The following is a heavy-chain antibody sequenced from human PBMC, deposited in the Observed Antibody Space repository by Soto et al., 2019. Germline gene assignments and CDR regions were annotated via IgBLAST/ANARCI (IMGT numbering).Heavy chain of an antibody. CDR2: ISSGSSYI. Sequence: PGGSLRLSCAASGFTFSTYTMNWVRQAPGKGLEWISSISSGSSYIYYAGSVKGRFTISRDNAKNSLYLQMNSLRDEDTAVYYCARRGYNYGYGDYYGMDVWGQGTTVTVSS. D-gene: IGHD5-18*01. CDR1: GFTFSTYT. CDR3: ARRGYNYGYGDYYGMDV. V-gene: IGHV3-21*01. J-gene: IGHJ6*02.